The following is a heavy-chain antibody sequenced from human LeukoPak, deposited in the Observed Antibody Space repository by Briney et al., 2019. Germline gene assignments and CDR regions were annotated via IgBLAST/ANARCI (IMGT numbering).Heavy chain of an antibody. J-gene: IGHJ4*02. D-gene: IGHD3-22*01. CDR2: RCDDGRD. CDR3: ASGQGPYSSGSDY. CDR1: GVSISTSC. V-gene: IGHV4-59*12. Sequence: SETLSLTCTVSGVSISTSCWSWIRQSPGRGLEWVGYRCDDGRDLYNPSLRSRVTISVDTSKNQFSLKLSSVTAADTAVYYCASGQGPYSSGSDYWGQGTLVTVSS.